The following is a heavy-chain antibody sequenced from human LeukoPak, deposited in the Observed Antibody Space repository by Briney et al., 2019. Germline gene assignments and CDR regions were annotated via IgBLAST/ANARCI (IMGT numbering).Heavy chain of an antibody. CDR1: IGSDSIYY. D-gene: IGHD1-26*01. V-gene: IGHV4-59*02. CDR3: ARDLGSGKYYSYFDY. J-gene: IGHJ4*02. Sequence: SVTQSLTCTVSIGSDSIYYWSWARQPPGKGLEGIRYIYYSGTTSYNHSLNSRLTVSVDTSKDQFPLKLSSVTAADTAVYYCARDLGSGKYYSYFDYWGQGTLVTVSS. CDR2: IYYSGTT.